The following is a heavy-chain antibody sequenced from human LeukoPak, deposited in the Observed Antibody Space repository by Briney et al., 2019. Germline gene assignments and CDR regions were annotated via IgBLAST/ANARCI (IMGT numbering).Heavy chain of an antibody. V-gene: IGHV3-21*06. Sequence: PGGSLRLSCTASGFTVSSNYMSWVRQAPGKGLEWVSSISTSSSYIYYADSVKGRFIISRDNAKNSLYLQMNSLRAEDTAVYYCARDPPILTGPYYYYMDVWGKGTTVTISS. CDR2: ISTSSSYI. D-gene: IGHD3-9*01. CDR1: GFTVSSNY. J-gene: IGHJ6*03. CDR3: ARDPPILTGPYYYYMDV.